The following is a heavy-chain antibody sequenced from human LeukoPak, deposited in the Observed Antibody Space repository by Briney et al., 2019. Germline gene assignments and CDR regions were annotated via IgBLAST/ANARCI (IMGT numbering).Heavy chain of an antibody. CDR1: GFTFSRYG. D-gene: IGHD6-19*01. CDR2: IWSDGNNK. Sequence: GRSLRLSCAASGFTFSRYGMHWVRQVPGKGLEWVAIIWSDGNNKYYADAVKDRFTISRDNSKNTMYLQMNSLRAEDTAVYYCARDEDSSGWQSFDYWGQGTLVTVSS. V-gene: IGHV3-33*01. J-gene: IGHJ4*02. CDR3: ARDEDSSGWQSFDY.